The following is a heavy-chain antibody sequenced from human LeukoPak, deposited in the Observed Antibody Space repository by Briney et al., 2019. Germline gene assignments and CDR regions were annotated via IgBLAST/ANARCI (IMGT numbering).Heavy chain of an antibody. D-gene: IGHD2-2*01. J-gene: IGHJ4*02. CDR3: AKDLPAAYFDY. V-gene: IGHV3-64*01. CDR1: GFTFSSYA. CDR2: ISSNGGST. Sequence: QSGGSLRLSCAASGFTFSSYAMHWVRQAPGKGLEYVSAISSNGGSTYYANSVKGRFTISRDNSKNTLYLQMGSLRAEDMAVYYCAKDLPAAYFDYWGQGTLVTVSS.